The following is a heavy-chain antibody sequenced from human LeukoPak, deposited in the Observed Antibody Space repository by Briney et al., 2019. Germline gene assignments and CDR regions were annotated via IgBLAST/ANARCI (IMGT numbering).Heavy chain of an antibody. Sequence: SETPSLTCTVSGGSISSSSYYWGWIRQPPGKGLEWIGYIYHSGSTYYNPSLKSRVTISVDRSKNQFSLKLSSVTAADTAVYYCARVNGDYYYGMDVWGQGTTVTVSS. D-gene: IGHD4-17*01. V-gene: IGHV4-30-2*01. CDR3: ARVNGDYYYGMDV. J-gene: IGHJ6*02. CDR2: IYHSGST. CDR1: GGSISSSSYY.